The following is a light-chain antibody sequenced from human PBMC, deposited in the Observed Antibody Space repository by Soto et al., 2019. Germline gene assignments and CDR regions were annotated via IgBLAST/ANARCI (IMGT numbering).Light chain of an antibody. J-gene: IGKJ1*01. Sequence: EIVLTQSPATLSLSPGERATLSCRASRGIDTYLAWYQQKRGQAPRLLIYDASNRTTGIPARFSGGGSGTDFTLSISSLQAEDVAVYYCQQYYSTPGTFGQGTKVEI. CDR3: QQYYSTPGT. CDR2: DAS. V-gene: IGKV3-11*01. CDR1: RGIDTY.